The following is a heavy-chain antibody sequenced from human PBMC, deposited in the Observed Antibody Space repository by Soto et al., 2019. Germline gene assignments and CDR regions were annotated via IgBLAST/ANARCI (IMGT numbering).Heavy chain of an antibody. CDR3: ASSYDFWSGYYGMDV. V-gene: IGHV4-39*01. CDR2: IYYSGST. CDR1: GGSISSSSYY. D-gene: IGHD3-3*01. Sequence: SETLSLTCTVSGGSISSSSYYWGWIRQPPGEGLEWIGSIYYSGSTYYNPSLKSRVTISVDTSKNQFSLKLSSVTAADTAVYYCASSYDFWSGYYGMDVWGQGTTVTVSS. J-gene: IGHJ6*02.